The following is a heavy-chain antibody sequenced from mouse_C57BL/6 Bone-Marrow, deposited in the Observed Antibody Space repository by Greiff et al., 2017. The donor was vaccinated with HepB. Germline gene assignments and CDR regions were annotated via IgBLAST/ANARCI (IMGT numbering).Heavy chain of an antibody. D-gene: IGHD2-4*01. Sequence: VQLQQPGAELVKPGASVKLSCKASGYTFTSYWMHWVKQRPGQGLEWIGVIDPSDSYTNYNQKFKGKATLTVDTSSSTAYMQLSSLTSEDSAVYYCASLYDYEFAYWGQGTLVTVSA. CDR1: GYTFTSYW. CDR3: ASLYDYEFAY. J-gene: IGHJ3*01. V-gene: IGHV1-69*02. CDR2: IDPSDSYT.